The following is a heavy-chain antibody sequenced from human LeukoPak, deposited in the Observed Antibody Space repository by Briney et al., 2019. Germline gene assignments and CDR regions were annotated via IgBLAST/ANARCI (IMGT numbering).Heavy chain of an antibody. D-gene: IGHD3-3*01. CDR3: ARDTPVTIFGVVIIGQFDY. CDR1: GYTFTSYG. V-gene: IGHV1-18*01. CDR2: ISAYNGNT. J-gene: IGHJ4*02. Sequence: ASVRVSCTASGYTFTSYGMSWVRQAPGQGLEWMGWISAYNGNTNYAERLQGRVTMTTDTSTSTAYMELRSLRSDDTAVYYCARDTPVTIFGVVIIGQFDYWGQGTLVTVSS.